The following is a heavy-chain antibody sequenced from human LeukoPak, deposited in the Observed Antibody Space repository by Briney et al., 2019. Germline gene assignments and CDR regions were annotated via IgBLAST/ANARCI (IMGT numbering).Heavy chain of an antibody. V-gene: IGHV1-58*01. CDR3: AASPDYYDSSGYSYYFDY. Sequence: VASVKVSCKASGFTFTSYAVQWVRQAPGQRLEWIGWIILCSGNTNYAQKFQERVTITRDMSTSTASMELSSLRSEDTAVYYCAASPDYYDSSGYSYYFDYWGQGTLVTVSS. J-gene: IGHJ4*02. CDR1: GFTFTSYA. D-gene: IGHD3-22*01. CDR2: IILCSGNT.